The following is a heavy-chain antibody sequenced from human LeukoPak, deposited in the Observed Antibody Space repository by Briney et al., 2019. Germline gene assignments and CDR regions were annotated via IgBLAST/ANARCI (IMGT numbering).Heavy chain of an antibody. Sequence: SETLSLTCTVSGGSISSSSYYWGWLRQPPGKGLEAFGSIYYSGSTYYNPSVKSRVTISVDTSKNRFSLKLSSVTAADTAVYFCARGGYWGYYYYMDVWGKGTTVTVSS. CDR3: ARGGYWGYYYYMDV. J-gene: IGHJ6*03. D-gene: IGHD2-21*01. CDR2: IYYSGST. V-gene: IGHV4-39*01. CDR1: GGSISSSSYY.